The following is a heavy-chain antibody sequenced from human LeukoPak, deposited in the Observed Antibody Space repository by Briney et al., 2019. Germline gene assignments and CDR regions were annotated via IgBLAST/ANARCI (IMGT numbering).Heavy chain of an antibody. CDR2: ISVRSNYI. CDR1: GYTFSSFS. D-gene: IGHD4-17*01. Sequence: KTGGSLRLSCAASGYTFSSFSINWVRQAPGKGLEWVSSISVRSNYIYYADSVKGRFTISRDNAKNSLYLQMNSLRVEDTALYYCAKDTTRYGDSDAFDIWGQGTMVTVSS. CDR3: AKDTTRYGDSDAFDI. V-gene: IGHV3-21*04. J-gene: IGHJ3*02.